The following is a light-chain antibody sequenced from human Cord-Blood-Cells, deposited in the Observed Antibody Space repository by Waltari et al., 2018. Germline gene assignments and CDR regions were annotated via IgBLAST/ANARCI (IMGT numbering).Light chain of an antibody. CDR2: AAS. CDR3: QQSYSTHTWT. J-gene: IGKJ1*01. V-gene: IGKV1-39*01. CDR1: QSISSY. Sequence: SSLSASVGDRVTITCRASQSISSYLNWYQQKPGKAPKLLIYAASSLQSGVPSRFSGSGSGTDFTLTISSLQPEDFATYYCQQSYSTHTWTFGQGTKVEIK.